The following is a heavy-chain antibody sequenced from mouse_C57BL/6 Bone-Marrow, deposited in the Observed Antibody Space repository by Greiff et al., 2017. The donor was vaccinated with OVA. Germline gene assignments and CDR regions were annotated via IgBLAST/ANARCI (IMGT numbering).Heavy chain of an antibody. J-gene: IGHJ4*01. Sequence: VKLQESGAELVRPGTSVKMSCKASGYTFTNYWIGWAKQRPGHGLEWIGDIYPGGGYTNYNEKFKGKATLTADKSSSTAYMQFSSLTSEDSAIYYCARSRDYYYYAMDYWGQGTSVTVSS. D-gene: IGHD1-1*01. CDR3: ARSRDYYYYAMDY. V-gene: IGHV1-63*01. CDR2: IYPGGGYT. CDR1: GYTFTNYW.